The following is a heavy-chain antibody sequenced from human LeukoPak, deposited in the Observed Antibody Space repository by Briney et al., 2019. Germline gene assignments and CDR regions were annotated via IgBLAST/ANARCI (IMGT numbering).Heavy chain of an antibody. D-gene: IGHD5-18*01. J-gene: IGHJ4*02. Sequence: GGSLRLSCAASGXTFSSFEMNWVRQAPGKGLEWVSYISSSGSTIYYADSVKGRFTISRDNAKNSLYLQMSSLRAEDTAVYYCARDRSYGSFNYWGQGTLVTVSS. CDR1: GXTFSSFE. CDR2: ISSSGSTI. V-gene: IGHV3-48*03. CDR3: ARDRSYGSFNY.